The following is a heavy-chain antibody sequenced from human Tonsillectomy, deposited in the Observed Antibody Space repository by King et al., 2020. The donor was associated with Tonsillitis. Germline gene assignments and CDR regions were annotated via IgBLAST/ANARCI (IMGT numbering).Heavy chain of an antibody. J-gene: IGHJ3*02. CDR3: ARDEFFGSGAAFDI. CDR1: GGSISSDY. D-gene: IGHD2-15*01. Sequence: QLQESGPGLVKASETLSLTCTVSGGSISSDYWSWIRQSPGKGLEWIANIFYSGRTNYNPSLKSRVIISLDTSKKLFSLKLSSVTAADTAVYFCARDEFFGSGAAFDIWGQGTMVTVSS. V-gene: IGHV4-59*01. CDR2: IFYSGRT.